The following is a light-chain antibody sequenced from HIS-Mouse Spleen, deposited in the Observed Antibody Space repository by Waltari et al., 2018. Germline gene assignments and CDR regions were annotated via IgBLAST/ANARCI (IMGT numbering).Light chain of an antibody. CDR2: KVS. V-gene: IGKV2-30*02. CDR3: MQGTHWLLT. CDR1: QSLVHSDGNTY. J-gene: IGKJ4*01. Sequence: DVVMTQSPLSLPVTLGQPASISCSSSQSLVHSDGNTYLNWFQHRPGQSPRRLIYKVSNRDSGVPDRFSVSGSGTDFTLKISRVEAEDVGVYYCMQGTHWLLTFGGGTKVEIK.